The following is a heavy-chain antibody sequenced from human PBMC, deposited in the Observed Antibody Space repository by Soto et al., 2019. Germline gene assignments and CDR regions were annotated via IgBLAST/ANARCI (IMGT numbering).Heavy chain of an antibody. V-gene: IGHV1-46*01. CDR1: GYTFTSYY. CDR3: ARGVGATRGDGFGMDV. Sequence: ASVKVSCKASGYTFTSYYMHWVRQAPGQGLEWMGIINPSGGSTSYAQKFQGRVTMTRDTSTSTVYMELSSLRSEDTAVYYCARGVGATRGDGFGMDVWGQGTTVTVSS. J-gene: IGHJ6*02. D-gene: IGHD1-26*01. CDR2: INPSGGST.